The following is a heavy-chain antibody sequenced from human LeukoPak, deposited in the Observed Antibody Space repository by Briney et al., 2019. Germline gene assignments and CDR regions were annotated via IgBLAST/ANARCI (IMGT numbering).Heavy chain of an antibody. CDR3: AKQFLDTN. CDR2: INAVDANT. D-gene: IGHD3-3*01. Sequence: GGSLRLSCEASGFIFSSYAVTWVRQAPGKGLGWVATINAVDANTYYADSVKGRFTVSRDNSKNTLYLQINSLRAEDTAVYYCAKQFLDTNWGQGTLVTVSS. J-gene: IGHJ4*02. V-gene: IGHV3-23*01. CDR1: GFIFSSYA.